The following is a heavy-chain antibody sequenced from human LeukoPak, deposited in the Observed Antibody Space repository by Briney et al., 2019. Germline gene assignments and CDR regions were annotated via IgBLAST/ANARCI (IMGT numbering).Heavy chain of an antibody. D-gene: IGHD6-13*01. Sequence: PGGSLRLSCAASGFTFSSYGMNWVRQAPGKGLEWVSYISSTSSTIFYAGSVKGRFTISRDNAKNSLFLQMNSLRAEDTAVYYCAREEWVAAGNTDYWGQGALVTVSS. CDR1: GFTFSSYG. CDR2: ISSTSSTI. J-gene: IGHJ4*02. V-gene: IGHV3-48*01. CDR3: AREEWVAAGNTDY.